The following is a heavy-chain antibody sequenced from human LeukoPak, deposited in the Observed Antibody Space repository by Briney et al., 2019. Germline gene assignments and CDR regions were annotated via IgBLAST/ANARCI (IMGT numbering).Heavy chain of an antibody. Sequence: SETLSLTCTASGGSISTYYWSWIRQPPGKGLEWIGYMSYSGSSSYSPSLRSRVTISVDASKKQFSLKLSSVTAADTAVYYCARDGYSDSSGYDYPPSVWGQGTLVTVSS. D-gene: IGHD3-22*01. J-gene: IGHJ4*02. CDR3: ARDGYSDSSGYDYPPSV. CDR2: MSYSGSS. V-gene: IGHV4-59*01. CDR1: GGSISTYY.